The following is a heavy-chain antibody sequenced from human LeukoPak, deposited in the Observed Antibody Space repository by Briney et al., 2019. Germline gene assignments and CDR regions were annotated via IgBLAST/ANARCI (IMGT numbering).Heavy chain of an antibody. Sequence: SETLSLTCNVSGGSISSNYWSWIRQPPGKGLEWIGYIYYSGSTNYNPSLKSRVTISVDTSKNQFSLKLSSVTAADTAVYYCARPHDADSSGPFDYWGQGTLVTVSS. CDR2: IYYSGST. CDR3: ARPHDADSSGPFDY. J-gene: IGHJ4*02. D-gene: IGHD3-22*01. V-gene: IGHV4-59*01. CDR1: GGSISSNY.